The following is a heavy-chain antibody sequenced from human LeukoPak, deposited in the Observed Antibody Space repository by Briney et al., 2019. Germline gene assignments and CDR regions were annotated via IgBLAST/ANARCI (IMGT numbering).Heavy chain of an antibody. CDR3: ARVPEWTYAFDI. D-gene: IGHD3-3*01. V-gene: IGHV1-69*01. Sequence: ASVKVSCKASGDTLSSHGFSWVRQAPGQGLEWMGGIIPIFGTVNYAQNFQGRVTITADESTSTAYMDLSSLRSEDTAVYYCARVPEWTYAFDIWGQGTMVTVSS. CDR2: IIPIFGTV. J-gene: IGHJ3*02. CDR1: GDTLSSHG.